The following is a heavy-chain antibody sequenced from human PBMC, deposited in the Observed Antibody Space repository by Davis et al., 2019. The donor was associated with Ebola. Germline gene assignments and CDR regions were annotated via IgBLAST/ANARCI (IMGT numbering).Heavy chain of an antibody. J-gene: IGHJ4*02. CDR2: ISAYNGNT. CDR3: ARDREMATVYPGY. V-gene: IGHV1-18*04. Sequence: ASVKVSCKASGYTFTSYGVSWVRQAPGQGLEWMGWISAYNGNTHYAQKFQGRLTMTTDTSTSTAYMELRSLRSDDTAVYYCARDREMATVYPGYWGQGTLVTVSS. D-gene: IGHD5-24*01. CDR1: GYTFTSYG.